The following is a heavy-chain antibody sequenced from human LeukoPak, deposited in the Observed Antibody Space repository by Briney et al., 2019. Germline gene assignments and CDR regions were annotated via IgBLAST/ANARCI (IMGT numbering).Heavy chain of an antibody. Sequence: PSETLSLTCTVSGCSISSGSYYWSWLRQPAGKGQEWIGRIYTSGSTNYNPSLKSRVTISVDTSKNQFSLKLSSVTAADTAVYYCARDALEYFLFDYWGQGTLVTVSA. CDR2: IYTSGST. V-gene: IGHV4-61*02. J-gene: IGHJ4*02. CDR3: ARDALEYFLFDY. CDR1: GCSISSGSYY. D-gene: IGHD6-6*01.